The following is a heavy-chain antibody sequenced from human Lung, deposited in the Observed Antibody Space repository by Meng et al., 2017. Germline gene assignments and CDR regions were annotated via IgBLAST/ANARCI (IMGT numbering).Heavy chain of an antibody. Sequence: QVHPVQSGAEVKKPGASVKVSCKSSDYTFTGYGVSWVRQAPGQGLEWMAWLGAHDGDRSHAPRFQGRVTVTADRLTATSFMELRNLRYVDTAVYYCARGTPGRSYSDFWGQGTLVTVSS. J-gene: IGHJ4*02. CDR1: DYTFTGYG. CDR3: ARGTPGRSYSDF. CDR2: LGAHDGDR. V-gene: IGHV1-18*04. D-gene: IGHD3-10*01.